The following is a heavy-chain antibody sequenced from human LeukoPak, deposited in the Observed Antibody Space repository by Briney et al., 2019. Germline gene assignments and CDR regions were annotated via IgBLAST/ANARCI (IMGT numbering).Heavy chain of an antibody. CDR3: AKDRGDIVVVPDASFQN. V-gene: IGHV3-21*04. Sequence: GGSLRLSCAASGFTFSSYVMHWVRQAPGKGLEWVSSISSSSSYIYYADSVKGRFTISRDNAKNSLYLQMNSLRAEDTAVYYCAKDRGDIVVVPDASFQNWGQGTLVTVSS. CDR1: GFTFSSYV. D-gene: IGHD2-2*01. J-gene: IGHJ4*02. CDR2: ISSSSSYI.